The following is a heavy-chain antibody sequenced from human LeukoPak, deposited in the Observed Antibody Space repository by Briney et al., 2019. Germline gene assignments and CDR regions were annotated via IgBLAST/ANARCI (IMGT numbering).Heavy chain of an antibody. Sequence: SETLSLTCAVYGGSFSGYYWSWIRQPPGKGLEWIGEINHSGSTNYNPSLKSRVTISVDTSKNQFSLKLSSVTAADTAVYYCARGPRRIGTYSCSWYYFDYWGQGTLVTVSS. CDR3: ARGPRRIGTYSCSWYYFDY. CDR1: GGSFSGYY. J-gene: IGHJ4*02. V-gene: IGHV4-34*01. CDR2: INHSGST. D-gene: IGHD6-13*01.